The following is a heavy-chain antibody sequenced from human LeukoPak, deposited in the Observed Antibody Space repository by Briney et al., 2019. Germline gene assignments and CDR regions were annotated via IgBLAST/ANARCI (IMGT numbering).Heavy chain of an antibody. J-gene: IGHJ4*02. D-gene: IGHD3-22*01. CDR1: GFTFSSYS. CDR3: ARDYYDSSGYYDSPFAY. CDR2: ISSSSSYI. Sequence: GGSLRLSCAASGFTFSSYSMNWVRQAPGKGLEWVSSISSSSSYIYYADSVKGRFTISRDNAKNSLYLQMNSLRAEDTAVYYCARDYYDSSGYYDSPFAYWGQGTLVTVSS. V-gene: IGHV3-21*01.